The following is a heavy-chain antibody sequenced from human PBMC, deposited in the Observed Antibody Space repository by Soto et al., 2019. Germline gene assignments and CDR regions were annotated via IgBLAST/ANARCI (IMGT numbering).Heavy chain of an antibody. CDR2: IYYSGST. V-gene: IGHV4-59*08. CDR1: GASISSDY. Sequence: SETLSLTCTVSGASISSDYWTWIRQPPGKGLEYIGFIYYSGSTIYIPSLKSRVTISVDTSKNQVSLKLSSVTAADTAMYFCARQVSSAWPPYYYDMDVWGQGTTVTVSS. CDR3: ARQVSSAWPPYYYDMDV. J-gene: IGHJ6*02. D-gene: IGHD6-25*01.